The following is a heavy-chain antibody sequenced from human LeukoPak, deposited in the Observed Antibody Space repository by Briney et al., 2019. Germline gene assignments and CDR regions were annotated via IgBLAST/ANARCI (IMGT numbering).Heavy chain of an antibody. CDR2: VSAYNGNT. V-gene: IGHV1-18*04. J-gene: IGHJ6*02. Sequence: ASVNVSCTASGYTFTSYGISWVRQAAGQGREWMGGVSAYNGNTNYAQKLQGRVTMTTDTSTSTAYMELRSLRSDDTAVYYCARDSYDYVWGSYATGYYGMDVWGQGTTVTVSS. CDR3: ARDSYDYVWGSYATGYYGMDV. CDR1: GYTFTSYG. D-gene: IGHD3-16*01.